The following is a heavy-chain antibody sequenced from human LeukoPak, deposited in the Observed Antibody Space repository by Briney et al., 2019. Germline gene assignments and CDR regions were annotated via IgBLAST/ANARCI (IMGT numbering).Heavy chain of an antibody. CDR2: INHSGST. Sequence: SETLSLTCAVYGGSFSGYYWSWIRQPPGKGLEWIGEINHSGSTNYNPPLKSRVTISVDTSKNQFSLKLSSVTAADTAVYYCARGPAAAGRAIPFDYWGQGTLVTVSS. CDR3: ARGPAAAGRAIPFDY. V-gene: IGHV4-34*01. J-gene: IGHJ4*02. CDR1: GGSFSGYY. D-gene: IGHD6-13*01.